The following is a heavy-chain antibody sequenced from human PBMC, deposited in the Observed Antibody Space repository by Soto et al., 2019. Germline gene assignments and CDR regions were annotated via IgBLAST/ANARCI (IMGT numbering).Heavy chain of an antibody. CDR3: ARGRYRVADT. Sequence: QVHLVQSGPEVKKPGASVKVSCKASGYTFNTYGITWVRQAPGQGLEWMAWINAYNGNRIYAQNFQGKVTETTDTSTSAAYIDLMSLTSHDLSVYFCARGRYRVADTWGRGTMVTVSS. CDR1: GYTFNTYG. CDR2: INAYNGNR. V-gene: IGHV1-18*03. J-gene: IGHJ3*02. D-gene: IGHD1-26*01.